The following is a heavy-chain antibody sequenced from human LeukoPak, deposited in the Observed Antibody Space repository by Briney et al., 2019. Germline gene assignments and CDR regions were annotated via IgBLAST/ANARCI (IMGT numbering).Heavy chain of an antibody. Sequence: PSETLSLTCTVSGGSISSSSYYWGWIRQPPGKGLEWIGEINHSGSTNYNPSLKSRVTISVDTSKNQFSLKLSSVTAADTAVYYCAGNWNSGWPDYYYYGMDVWGQGTTVTVSS. CDR1: GGSISSSSYY. J-gene: IGHJ6*02. V-gene: IGHV4-39*07. CDR2: INHSGST. CDR3: AGNWNSGWPDYYYYGMDV. D-gene: IGHD6-19*01.